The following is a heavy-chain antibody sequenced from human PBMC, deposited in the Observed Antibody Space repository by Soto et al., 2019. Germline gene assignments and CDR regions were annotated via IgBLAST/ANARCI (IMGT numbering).Heavy chain of an antibody. CDR3: ARDCFFLDIAAAGPRRYYYYYYMDV. D-gene: IGHD6-13*01. J-gene: IGHJ6*03. V-gene: IGHV1-18*01. CDR2: ISAYNGNT. Sequence: ASVKVSCKASGYTFTSYGISWVRQAPGQGLEWMGWISAYNGNTNYAQKLQGRVTMTTDTSTSTAYMELRSLRSDDTAVYYCARDCFFLDIAAAGPRRYYYYYYMDVWGKGTTVTVSS. CDR1: GYTFTSYG.